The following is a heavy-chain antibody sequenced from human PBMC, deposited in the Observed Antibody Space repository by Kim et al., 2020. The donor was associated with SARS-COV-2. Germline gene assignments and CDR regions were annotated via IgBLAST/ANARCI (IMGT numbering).Heavy chain of an antibody. CDR3: AISAGTSMVGWFDP. V-gene: IGHV4-39*07. Sequence: SETLSLTCTVSGGSISSSSYYWGWIRQPPGKGLEWIGSIYYSGSTYYNPSLKSRVTISVDTSKNQFSLKLSSVTAADTAVYYCAISAGTSMVGWFDPWGQGTLVTVSS. D-gene: IGHD6-13*01. CDR1: GGSISSSSYY. CDR2: IYYSGST. J-gene: IGHJ5*02.